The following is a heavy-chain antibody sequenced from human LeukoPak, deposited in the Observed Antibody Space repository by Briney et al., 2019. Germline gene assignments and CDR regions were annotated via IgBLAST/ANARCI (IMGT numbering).Heavy chain of an antibody. CDR1: GGSISSYY. D-gene: IGHD5-12*01. V-gene: IGHV4-4*07. J-gene: IGHJ6*02. Sequence: KPSETLSLTCTVSGGSISSYYWSWIRQPAGKGLEWIGRAYTSGSTNYNPSLKSRVTMSVDTSKNQFSLKLSSVTAADTAVYYCASERGYSGYGKSSYYYYGMDVWGQGTTVTVSS. CDR2: AYTSGST. CDR3: ASERGYSGYGKSSYYYYGMDV.